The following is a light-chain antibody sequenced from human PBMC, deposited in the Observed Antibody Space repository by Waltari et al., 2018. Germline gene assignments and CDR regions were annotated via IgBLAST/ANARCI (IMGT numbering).Light chain of an antibody. Sequence: IQLTQSPSSLSASVGDRVTITCPASQGISSYLARYQQKPGKAPKLLIYAASTLQSGVPSRFSGSGSGTDFTLTISSLQPEDFASYYCQQLNSHPLTFGGGTKVEIK. V-gene: IGKV1-9*01. CDR1: QGISSY. CDR2: AAS. J-gene: IGKJ4*01. CDR3: QQLNSHPLT.